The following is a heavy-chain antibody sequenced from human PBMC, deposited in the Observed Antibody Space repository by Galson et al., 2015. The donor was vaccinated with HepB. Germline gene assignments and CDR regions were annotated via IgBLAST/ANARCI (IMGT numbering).Heavy chain of an antibody. J-gene: IGHJ4*02. CDR3: AKVPRHSIEMATIIDY. CDR1: GFTFSSYA. D-gene: IGHD5-24*01. Sequence: SLRLSCAASGFTFSSYAMSWVRLAPGKGLEWVSAISGSGGSTYYADSVKGRFTISRDNSKNTLYLQMNSLRAEDTAVYYCAKVPRHSIEMATIIDYWGQGTLVTVSS. CDR2: ISGSGGST. V-gene: IGHV3-23*01.